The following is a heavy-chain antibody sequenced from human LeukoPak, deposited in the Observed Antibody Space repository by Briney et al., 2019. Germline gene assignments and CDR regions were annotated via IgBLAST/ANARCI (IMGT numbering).Heavy chain of an antibody. V-gene: IGHV1-8*03. J-gene: IGHJ3*02. Sequence: ASVKVSCKASGYTFTSYDINWVRQATGQGLEWMGWMNPNSGNTGYAQKFQGRVTITADKSTSAAYMELSSLRSEDTAVYYCARDPPWGSGSNGAFDIWGQGTMVTVSS. CDR2: MNPNSGNT. CDR3: ARDPPWGSGSNGAFDI. D-gene: IGHD1-26*01. CDR1: GYTFTSYD.